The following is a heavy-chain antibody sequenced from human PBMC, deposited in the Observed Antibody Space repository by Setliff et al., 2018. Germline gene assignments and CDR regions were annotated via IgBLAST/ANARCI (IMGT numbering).Heavy chain of an antibody. Sequence: PSETLSLTCTVSGGRISGSNHYWGWVRQPPGKGLEWIGSMYSGGNTYYNPSLKSRATISIDTSKNQFSLKLNSVTAADTAVYYCARWGENSGRPDWRAFDIWGQGTMVTVSS. J-gene: IGHJ3*02. CDR3: ARWGENSGRPDWRAFDI. D-gene: IGHD1-26*01. CDR2: MYSGGNT. V-gene: IGHV4-39*07. CDR1: GGRISGSNHY.